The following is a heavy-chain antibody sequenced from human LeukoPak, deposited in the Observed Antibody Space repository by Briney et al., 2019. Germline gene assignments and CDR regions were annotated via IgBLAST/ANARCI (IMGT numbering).Heavy chain of an antibody. Sequence: PGGSLRLSCAASGFTFSSYSMNWVRQAPGKGLEWVSSISSSSSYIYYADSVKGRFTISRDNSKNTLYLQMNSLRAEDTAVYYCARGGYCRSTSCYGLDVWGQGTTVTVSS. CDR3: ARGGYCRSTSCYGLDV. D-gene: IGHD2-2*01. CDR1: GFTFSSYS. CDR2: ISSSSSYI. J-gene: IGHJ6*02. V-gene: IGHV3-21*01.